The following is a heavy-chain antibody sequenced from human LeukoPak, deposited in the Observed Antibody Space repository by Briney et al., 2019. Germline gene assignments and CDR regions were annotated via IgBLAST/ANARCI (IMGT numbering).Heavy chain of an antibody. CDR2: IIPIFGTA. D-gene: IGHD3-3*01. Sequence: SVKVSCKASGGTFSNYAISWVRQAPGQGLEWMGRIIPIFGTANYAQKFQGRVTITSDESTSTAYMELSSLRSEDTTVYYCARVTKDYYFDYWGQGTLVTVSS. CDR1: GGTFSNYA. V-gene: IGHV1-69*13. J-gene: IGHJ4*02. CDR3: ARVTKDYYFDY.